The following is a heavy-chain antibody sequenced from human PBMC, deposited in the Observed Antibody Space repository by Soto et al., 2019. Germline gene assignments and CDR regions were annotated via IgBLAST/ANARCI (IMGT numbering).Heavy chain of an antibody. CDR1: GGSFSGYY. V-gene: IGHV4-34*01. Sequence: SETLSLTCAVYGGSFSGYYWSWIRQPPGKGLEWIGEINHSGSTNYNPSLKSRVTISVDTSKNQFSLKLSSVTAAATAVYYCARPTYYYYGMDVWGQGTTATVSS. CDR3: ARPTYYYYGMDV. J-gene: IGHJ6*02. CDR2: INHSGST.